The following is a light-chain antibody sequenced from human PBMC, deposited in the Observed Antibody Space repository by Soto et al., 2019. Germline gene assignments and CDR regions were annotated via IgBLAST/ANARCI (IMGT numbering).Light chain of an antibody. CDR1: QGISSY. V-gene: IGKV1-8*01. CDR3: QQYYSYPLT. Sequence: AIRMTQSPSSLSASTGDRVTITCRASQGISSYLAWYQQKPGKAPKLLIYAASTLQSGVPSSFSGSGSGTDFTLTISCLQSEDFATYYCQQYYSYPLTFGQGTKVDI. CDR2: AAS. J-gene: IGKJ1*01.